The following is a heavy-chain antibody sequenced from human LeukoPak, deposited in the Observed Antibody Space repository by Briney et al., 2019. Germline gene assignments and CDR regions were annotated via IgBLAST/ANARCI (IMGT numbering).Heavy chain of an antibody. V-gene: IGHV4-34*01. J-gene: IGHJ6*03. CDR3: ARGVVARYYYYYMDV. Sequence: SETLSLTCAVYGGSFSGYYWSWIRQPPGKGLEWIGEINHSGSTNYNPSLKSRVTISVDTSKNQFSLKLSSVTAADTAVYYCARGVVARYYYYYMDVWGKGTTVTVSS. D-gene: IGHD6-6*01. CDR2: INHSGST. CDR1: GGSFSGYY.